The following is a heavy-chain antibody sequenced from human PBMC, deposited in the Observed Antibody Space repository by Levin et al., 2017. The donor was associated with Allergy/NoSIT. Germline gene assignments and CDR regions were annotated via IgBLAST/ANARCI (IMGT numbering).Heavy chain of an antibody. CDR1: GFTFSSYS. V-gene: IGHV3-48*02. Sequence: RAGGSLRLSCAASGFTFSSYSMNWVRQAPGKGLEWVSYISSSSSTIYYADSVKGRFTISRDNAKNSLYLQMNSLRDEDTAVYYCARDLELYSGYDGVFDYWGQGTLVTVSS. CDR2: ISSSSSTI. CDR3: ARDLELYSGYDGVFDY. D-gene: IGHD5-12*01. J-gene: IGHJ4*02.